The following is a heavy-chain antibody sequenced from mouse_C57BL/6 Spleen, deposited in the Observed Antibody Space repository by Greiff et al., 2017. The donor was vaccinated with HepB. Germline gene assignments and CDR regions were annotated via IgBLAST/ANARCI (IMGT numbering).Heavy chain of an antibody. CDR2: INPSTGGT. D-gene: IGHD2-3*01. CDR1: GYSFTGYY. J-gene: IGHJ2*01. CDR3: ARYDGDYLYFDY. V-gene: IGHV1-42*01. Sequence: EVKLMESGPELVKPGASVKISCKASGYSFTGYYMNWVKQSPEKSLEWIGEINPSTGGTTYNQKFKAKATLTVDKSSSTAYMQLKSLTSEDSAVYYYARYDGDYLYFDYWGQGTTLTVSS.